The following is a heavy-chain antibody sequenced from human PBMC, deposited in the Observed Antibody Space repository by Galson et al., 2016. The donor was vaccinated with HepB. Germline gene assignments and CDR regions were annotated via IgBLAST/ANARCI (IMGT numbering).Heavy chain of an antibody. CDR3: ARGTPDYRPYYFDY. Sequence: SLRLSCATSGFTFGDYAMSWFRQAPGKGLEWVGFIRSKTYGGTTEYAVSVKARFTISRDDSKSFAYLQMSSLNTGDTAVYYCARGTPDYRPYYFDYWGQGTLVTVSS. V-gene: IGHV3-49*03. J-gene: IGHJ4*02. D-gene: IGHD4-11*01. CDR1: GFTFGDYA. CDR2: IRSKTYGGTT.